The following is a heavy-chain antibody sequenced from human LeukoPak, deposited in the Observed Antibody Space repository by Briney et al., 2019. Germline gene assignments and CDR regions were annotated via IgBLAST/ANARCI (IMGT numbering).Heavy chain of an antibody. CDR1: GFTFSSYG. CDR3: ARGIGYCSSTSCYGGDFDY. Sequence: GGSLRLSCAASGFTFSSYGMHWVRQAPGKGLEWVAVIWYDGSNKYYADSVKGRFTISRDNSKNTLYLQMNSLRAEDTAVYYCARGIGYCSSTSCYGGDFDYWGQGTLVTVSS. D-gene: IGHD2-2*01. V-gene: IGHV3-33*01. CDR2: IWYDGSNK. J-gene: IGHJ4*02.